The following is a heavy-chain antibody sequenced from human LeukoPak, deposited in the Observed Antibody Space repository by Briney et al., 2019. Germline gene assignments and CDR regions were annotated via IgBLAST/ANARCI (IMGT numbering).Heavy chain of an antibody. D-gene: IGHD3-3*01. CDR3: ARYEFWGGYFDY. V-gene: IGHV4-59*08. CDR2: VYYSGRT. J-gene: IGHJ4*02. Sequence: TSSETLSLTCTVSGASISTYYWNWIRQPPGKGLEWIGYVYYSGRTNYNPSLKSRVTILEDTSKNQFSLKLSAVSASDTAVYYCARYEFWGGYFDYWGQGILVTVTS. CDR1: GASISTYY.